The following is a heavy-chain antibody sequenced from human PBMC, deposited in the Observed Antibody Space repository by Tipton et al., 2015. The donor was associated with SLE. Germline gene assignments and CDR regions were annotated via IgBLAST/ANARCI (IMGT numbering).Heavy chain of an antibody. D-gene: IGHD4/OR15-4a*01. V-gene: IGHV3-30-3*01. CDR3: ARRGSYGVKEAFDI. J-gene: IGHJ3*02. CDR2: ISYDGSNK. CDR1: GFTFSSYA. Sequence: SLRLSCAASGFTFSSYAMSWVRQAPGKGLEWVAVISYDGSNKYYADSVKGRFTISRDNSKNTLYLQMNSLRAEDTAVYYCARRGSYGVKEAFDIWGQRTVVTVSS.